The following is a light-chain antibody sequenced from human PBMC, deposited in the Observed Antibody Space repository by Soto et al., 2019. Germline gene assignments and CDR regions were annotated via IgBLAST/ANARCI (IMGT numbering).Light chain of an antibody. CDR2: ANT. J-gene: IGLJ2*01. V-gene: IGLV1-40*01. CDR1: SSNIGANYD. Sequence: QSVLTQPPSVSGAPGQRVTISCTGSSSNIGANYDVHWYQVLPGTAPKLLIYANTNRPSGVPDRFSGSKSGTSASLAITGLQAEDEAHYYCSSYTSTKVLFGGGTKLTVL. CDR3: SSYTSTKVL.